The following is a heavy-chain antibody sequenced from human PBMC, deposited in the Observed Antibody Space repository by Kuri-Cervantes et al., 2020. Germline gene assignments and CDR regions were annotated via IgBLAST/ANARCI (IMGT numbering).Heavy chain of an antibody. V-gene: IGHV4-31*03. J-gene: IGHJ4*02. D-gene: IGHD4-17*01. CDR2: IYYSGST. CDR1: GGSISSGGYY. CDR3: ARDRGDYGDYAVDY. Sequence: SETLSLTCTVSGGSISSGGYYWSWIRQHPGKGLEWIGYIYYSGSTYYNPPLKSRVTISVDTSKNQFSLKLSSVTAADTAVYYCARDRGDYGDYAVDYWGQGTLVTVSS.